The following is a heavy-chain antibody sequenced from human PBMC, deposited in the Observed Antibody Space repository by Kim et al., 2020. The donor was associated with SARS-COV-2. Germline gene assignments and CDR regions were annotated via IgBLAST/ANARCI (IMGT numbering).Heavy chain of an antibody. D-gene: IGHD5-18*01. CDR1: GYSFTSYW. V-gene: IGHV5-10-1*01. CDR2: IDPSDSYT. J-gene: IGHJ4*02. Sequence: GESLKISCKGSGYSFTSYWISWVRQMPGKGLEWMGRIDPSDSYTNYSPSFQGHVTISADKSISTAYLQWSSLKASDTAMYYCARELIRYSYGYGDLDYWGQGTLVTVSS. CDR3: ARELIRYSYGYGDLDY.